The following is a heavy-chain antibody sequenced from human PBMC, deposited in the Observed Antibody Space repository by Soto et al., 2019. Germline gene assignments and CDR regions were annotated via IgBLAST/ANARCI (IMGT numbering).Heavy chain of an antibody. J-gene: IGHJ4*02. CDR1: GFTFSNYA. Sequence: PGGSLRLSCSASGFTFSNYAMSWVRQAPGRGVEWVSTTSDTGRTSYAGSVEGRFTVSRDNSKNTLYLQMNSLRAEDTALYSCAKADCSSASCYTIDYWGRGTLVTVSS. V-gene: IGHV3-23*01. CDR2: TSDTGRT. D-gene: IGHD2-2*02. CDR3: AKADCSSASCYTIDY.